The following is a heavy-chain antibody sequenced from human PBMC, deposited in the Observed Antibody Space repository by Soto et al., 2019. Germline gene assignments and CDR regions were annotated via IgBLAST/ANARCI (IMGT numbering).Heavy chain of an antibody. Sequence: QVQLLQSGGEVRTPGASLKVSCKAIGYTSSSYGINWVRQAPGQGLEWMGWISVFNGDTKYAQKFQGRVAITKDPGTSTAHMELRSLRSDDAAVYFCATKDDHKDDQPYYYGMDIWGQGTTVIVSS. D-gene: IGHD3-16*01. J-gene: IGHJ6*02. CDR3: ATKDDHKDDQPYYYGMDI. V-gene: IGHV1-18*01. CDR2: ISVFNGDT. CDR1: GYTSSSYG.